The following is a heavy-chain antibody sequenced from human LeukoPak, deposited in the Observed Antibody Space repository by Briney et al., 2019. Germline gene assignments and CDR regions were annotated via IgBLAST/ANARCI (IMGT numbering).Heavy chain of an antibody. CDR3: ARVLVMPGDY. D-gene: IGHD3-16*01. CDR1: GFTFSSYG. J-gene: IGHJ4*02. V-gene: IGHV3-33*01. CDR2: IWYDGSNK. Sequence: GRSLRLSCAASGFTFSSYGMHWVRQAPGKGLEWVAVIWYDGSNKYYADSVKGRFIISRDNAKNSLYLQMNSLRAEDTAVYYCARVLVMPGDYWGQGTLVTVSS.